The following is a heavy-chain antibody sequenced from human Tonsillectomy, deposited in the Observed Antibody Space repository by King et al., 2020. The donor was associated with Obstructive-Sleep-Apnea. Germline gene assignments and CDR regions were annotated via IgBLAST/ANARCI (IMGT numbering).Heavy chain of an antibody. Sequence: VQLVESGAEVKKPGESLRISCKGSGYIFTIYWISWVRQMPGKGLEWMGRIDPSDSYTNYSPSFQGHVTISADKSISTAYLQWSSLKASDTAMYYCASHSNSALDYWGQGTLVTVSS. D-gene: IGHD6-13*01. CDR3: ASHSNSALDY. V-gene: IGHV5-10-1*03. J-gene: IGHJ4*02. CDR1: GYIFTIYW. CDR2: IDPSDSYT.